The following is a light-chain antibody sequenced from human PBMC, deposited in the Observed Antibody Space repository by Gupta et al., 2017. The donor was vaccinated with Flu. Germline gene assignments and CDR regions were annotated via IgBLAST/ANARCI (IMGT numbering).Light chain of an antibody. Sequence: SLDLTHPPSLSVSPGQTARITCFGDVLSKQYTYWYQQRPGQAPVVLIYKDTERPSGIPERFSGSSSGTRATLTISGVQAEDAADYYCQSADNTDVVFGGGTRLTVL. CDR2: KDT. V-gene: IGLV3-25*02. CDR1: VLSKQY. CDR3: QSADNTDVV. J-gene: IGLJ2*01.